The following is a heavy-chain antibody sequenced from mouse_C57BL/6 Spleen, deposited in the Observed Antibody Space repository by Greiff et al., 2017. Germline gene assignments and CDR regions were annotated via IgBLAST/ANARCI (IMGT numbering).Heavy chain of an antibody. Sequence: QVQLQQPGAELVKPGASVKLSCKASGYTFTSYWMHWVKQRPGQGLEWIGMIHPNSGSTNYNEKFKSKATLTVDKSSSTAYMQLSSLTSEDSAVYYCARVTLNFYFDYWGQGTTLTVSS. D-gene: IGHD1-3*01. CDR1: GYTFTSYW. V-gene: IGHV1-64*01. J-gene: IGHJ2*01. CDR3: ARVTLNFYFDY. CDR2: IHPNSGST.